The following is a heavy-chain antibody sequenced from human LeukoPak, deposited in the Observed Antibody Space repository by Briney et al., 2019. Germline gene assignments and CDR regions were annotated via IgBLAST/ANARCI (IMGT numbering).Heavy chain of an antibody. V-gene: IGHV4-59*01. D-gene: IGHD6-13*01. CDR3: ARGGIAAAGTFDY. Sequence: SETLSLTCTVSGGPISSYYWSWIRQPPGKGLEWIGYIYYSGSTNYNPSLKSRVTISVDTSKNQFSLKLSSVTAADTAVYYCARGGIAAAGTFDYWGQGTLVTVSS. J-gene: IGHJ4*02. CDR2: IYYSGST. CDR1: GGPISSYY.